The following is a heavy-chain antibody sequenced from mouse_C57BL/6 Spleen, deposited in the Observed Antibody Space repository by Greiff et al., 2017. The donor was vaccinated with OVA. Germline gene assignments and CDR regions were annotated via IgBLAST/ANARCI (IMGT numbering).Heavy chain of an antibody. CDR1: GYSITSGYY. V-gene: IGHV3-6*01. Sequence: VQLQQSGPGLVKPSQSLSLTCSVTGYSITSGYYWNWIRQFPGNKLEWMGYISYDGSNNYNPSLKNRISITRDTSKNQFFLKLNSVTTEDTATYYCARNREGDYWGQGTTLTVSS. CDR3: ARNREGDY. CDR2: ISYDGSN. J-gene: IGHJ2*01.